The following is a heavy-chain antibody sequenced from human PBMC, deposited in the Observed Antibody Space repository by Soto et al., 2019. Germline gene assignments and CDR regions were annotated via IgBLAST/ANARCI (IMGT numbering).Heavy chain of an antibody. D-gene: IGHD3-10*01. CDR1: GFTFRSYV. CDR2: ITGSGSNT. CDR3: GKMAWLGDLPGHDF. J-gene: IGHJ4*02. V-gene: IGHV3-23*01. Sequence: EVQLLESGGGLVQPGGSLRLSCAASGFTFRSYVMSWVRQAPGKGLAWLSTITGSGSNTYYADSVRGRFAISRDNSKDTLYLQMDSLGAEDTAVYYCGKMAWLGDLPGHDFWGQGTLVTVSS.